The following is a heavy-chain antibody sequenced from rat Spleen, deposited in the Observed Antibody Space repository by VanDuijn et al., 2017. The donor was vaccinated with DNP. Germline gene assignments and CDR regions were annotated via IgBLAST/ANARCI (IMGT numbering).Heavy chain of an antibody. D-gene: IGHD1-1*01. J-gene: IGHJ1*01. Sequence: EVQLVESGGGLVQPGRSLKLSCVASGFIFSNYWMTWIRQAPGKGLEWVASITKTGDTTYYSDSVKGRFSISRDNAKSTLYLQMDSLRSEDTATYYCTRDSGDWYFDFWGPGTMVTVSS. CDR1: GFIFSNYW. CDR2: ITKTGDTT. CDR3: TRDSGDWYFDF. V-gene: IGHV5-31*01.